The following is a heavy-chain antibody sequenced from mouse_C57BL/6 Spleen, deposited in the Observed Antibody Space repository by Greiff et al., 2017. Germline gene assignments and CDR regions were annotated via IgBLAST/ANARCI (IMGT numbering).Heavy chain of an antibody. CDR1: GYTFTSYW. CDR2: IDPSDSET. D-gene: IGHD1-1*01. V-gene: IGHV1-52*01. CDR3: ARYGRGEVAMDD. J-gene: IGHJ4*01. Sequence: QVQLQQPGVELVRPGSSVKLSCKASGYTFTSYWMQWVKQRPIQGLEWIGNIDPSDSETHYNQKFKDKATLTVDKSSSTAYLQLSSLTSEDSAVYYCARYGRGEVAMDDWSQGTSATVPS.